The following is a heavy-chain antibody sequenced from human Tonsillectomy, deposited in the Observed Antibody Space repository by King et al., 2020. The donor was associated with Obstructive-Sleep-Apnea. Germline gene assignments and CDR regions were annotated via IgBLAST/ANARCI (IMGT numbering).Heavy chain of an antibody. D-gene: IGHD3-3*01. CDR2: INHSGST. CDR3: ARVGEITIFGVVMPHYYYGMDV. Sequence: VQLQQWGAGLLKPSETLSLTCAVYGGSFSGYYWSWIRQPPGKGLEWIGEINHSGSTNYNPSLKSRVTISVDTSKNQFSLKLRSVTAADTAVYYCARVGEITIFGVVMPHYYYGMDVWGQGTTVTVSS. CDR1: GGSFSGYY. V-gene: IGHV4-34*01. J-gene: IGHJ6*02.